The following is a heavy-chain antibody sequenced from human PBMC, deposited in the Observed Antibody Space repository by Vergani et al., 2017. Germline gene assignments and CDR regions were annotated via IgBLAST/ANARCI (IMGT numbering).Heavy chain of an antibody. D-gene: IGHD6-13*01. CDR1: GFTFSSYA. CDR2: INPSGGST. CDR3: ARGSGILQSLLIDY. V-gene: IGHV1-46*03. Sequence: QVQLVESGGGVVQPGRSLRLSCAASGFTFSSYAMHWVRQAPGQGLEWMGIINPSGGSTSYAQKVQGRVTMTRDQSTGTVYMELSSLRSKDTAVYYCARGSGILQSLLIDYWGQGTPVTVSS. J-gene: IGHJ4*02.